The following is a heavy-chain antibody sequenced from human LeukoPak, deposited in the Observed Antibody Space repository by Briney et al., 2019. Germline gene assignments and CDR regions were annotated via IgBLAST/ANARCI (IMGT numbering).Heavy chain of an antibody. V-gene: IGHV5-51*01. CDR2: VYPGDSDT. D-gene: IGHD6-19*01. CDR1: GYSFTSYW. J-gene: IGHJ3*02. Sequence: GESLKISCKGSGYSFTSYWIGWVRQMPGKGLEWMGIVYPGDSDTRYSPSLQGQVTISADKSISTAYLQWSSLKASDTAMYYCARLVAGIVDAFDIWGQGTMVTVSS. CDR3: ARLVAGIVDAFDI.